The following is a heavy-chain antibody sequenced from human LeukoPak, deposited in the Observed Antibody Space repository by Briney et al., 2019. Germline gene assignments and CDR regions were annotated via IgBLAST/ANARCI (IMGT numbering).Heavy chain of an antibody. CDR2: ISGSGGST. CDR3: AKDGSRYCSGGSCLYGMDV. CDR1: GFTFSSYA. V-gene: IGHV3-23*01. Sequence: GGSLRLSRAASGFTFSSYAMSWVRQAPGKGLEWVSAISGSGGSTYYADSVKGRFTISRDNSKNTLYLQMNSLRAEDTAVYYCAKDGSRYCSGGSCLYGMDVWGQGTTVTVSS. D-gene: IGHD2-15*01. J-gene: IGHJ6*02.